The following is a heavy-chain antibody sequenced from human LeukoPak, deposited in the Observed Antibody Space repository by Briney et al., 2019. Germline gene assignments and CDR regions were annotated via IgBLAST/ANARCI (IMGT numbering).Heavy chain of an antibody. D-gene: IGHD6-6*01. CDR2: ISSSGGTT. J-gene: IGHJ4*02. Sequence: GGSLRLSCAASGFTFSSYAMSWVRQAPGKGLEWVSGISSSGGTTYYADSVKGRFTISRDNSKNTLYLQMNSLRAEDTAVYYCAKDGQYSSSSPYYFDYWGQGTLVTVSS. V-gene: IGHV3-23*01. CDR1: GFTFSSYA. CDR3: AKDGQYSSSSPYYFDY.